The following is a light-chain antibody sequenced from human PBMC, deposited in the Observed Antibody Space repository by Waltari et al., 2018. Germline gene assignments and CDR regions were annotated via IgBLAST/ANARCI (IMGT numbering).Light chain of an antibody. J-gene: IGKJ1*01. Sequence: DIVLTQSPDSLPVSLGERATINCKSSQNILYNSNNKNYLAWYQQKPGQPPRLLIYWASTRQFGVPERFSGRGSGTDFTLTISSLQAEDVAVYYCQQFFGTPWTFGQGTKVEIK. V-gene: IGKV4-1*01. CDR3: QQFFGTPWT. CDR1: QNILYNSNNKNY. CDR2: WAS.